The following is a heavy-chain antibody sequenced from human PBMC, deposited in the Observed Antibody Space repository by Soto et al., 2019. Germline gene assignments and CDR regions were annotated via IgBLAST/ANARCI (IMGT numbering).Heavy chain of an antibody. J-gene: IGHJ4*02. CDR3: TRSIPGTTSSDY. CDR1: GFTFSDYY. D-gene: IGHD1-7*01. CDR2: SRDKGNSYST. V-gene: IGHV3-72*01. Sequence: EVQLVESGGGLVQPGGSLRLPCAGSGFTFSDYYIDWVRQAPGKGLEWVGRSRDKGNSYSTDYAASVKGRFTVSRDASKTSLYLQMNSLKTEDTALYYCTRSIPGTTSSDYWGQGTLVTVSS.